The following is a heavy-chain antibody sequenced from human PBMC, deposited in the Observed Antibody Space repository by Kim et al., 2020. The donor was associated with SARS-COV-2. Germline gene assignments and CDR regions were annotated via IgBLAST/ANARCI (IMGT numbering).Heavy chain of an antibody. D-gene: IGHD2-15*01. Sequence: GGSLRLSCAASGFTFSSYGMHWVRQAPGKGLEWVAVISYDGSNKYYADSVKGRFTISRDNSKNTLYLQMNSLRAEDTAVYYCAKARLGPRTPFDYWGQGTLVTVSS. V-gene: IGHV3-30*18. CDR1: GFTFSSYG. CDR3: AKARLGPRTPFDY. CDR2: ISYDGSNK. J-gene: IGHJ4*02.